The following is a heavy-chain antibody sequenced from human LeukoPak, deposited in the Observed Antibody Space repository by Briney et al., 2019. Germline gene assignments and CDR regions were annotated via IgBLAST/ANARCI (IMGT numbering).Heavy chain of an antibody. CDR2: INYSGST. J-gene: IGHJ4*02. CDR3: ARRITVADGFDY. D-gene: IGHD6-19*01. Sequence: PSETLSLTCTVSGASVGSSTNYWGWIRQPPGKGLDWIENINYSGSTYYNPPLKSRVTISVDTSKNQFSLKLSSATAADTAVYYCARRITVADGFDYWGQGTLVTVSS. V-gene: IGHV4-39*01. CDR1: GASVGSSTNY.